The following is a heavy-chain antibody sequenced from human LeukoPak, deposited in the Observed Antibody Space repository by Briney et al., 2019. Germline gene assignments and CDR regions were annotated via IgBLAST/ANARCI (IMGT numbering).Heavy chain of an antibody. CDR3: ARGEGFSGWYFDY. D-gene: IGHD6-19*01. Sequence: GGSLRLSCAASGFTFDDCGMSWVRQAPGKGLEWVSAISGSGGSTYYADSVKGRFTISRDNAKNTLYLQMNSLRVEDTAVYYCARGEGFSGWYFDYWGQGSLVTVSS. V-gene: IGHV3-23*01. CDR2: ISGSGGST. CDR1: GFTFDDCG. J-gene: IGHJ4*02.